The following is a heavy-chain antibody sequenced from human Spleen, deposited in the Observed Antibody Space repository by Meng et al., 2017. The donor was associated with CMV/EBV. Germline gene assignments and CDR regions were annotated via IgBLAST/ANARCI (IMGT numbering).Heavy chain of an antibody. D-gene: IGHD1-26*01. CDR1: GFTFSSYS. CDR3: ARGGGMSDY. Sequence: GESLKISCAASGFTFSSYSMNWVRQSPGKGLEWVSSISSSSYIYYADSVKGRFTISRDNAKNSLYLQMNSLRAEDTAVYYCARGGGMSDYWGQGTLVTVSS. V-gene: IGHV3-21*01. J-gene: IGHJ4*02. CDR2: ISSSSYI.